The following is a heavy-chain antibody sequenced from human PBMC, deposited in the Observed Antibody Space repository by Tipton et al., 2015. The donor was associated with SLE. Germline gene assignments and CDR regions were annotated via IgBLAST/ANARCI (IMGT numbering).Heavy chain of an antibody. D-gene: IGHD5-12*01. V-gene: IGHV4-59*02. CDR1: GDSVSRYY. CDR2: IYYRGTT. J-gene: IGHJ4*02. Sequence: LRLSCTVSGDSVSRYYWSWIRQPPGKGLEWIGYIYYRGTTNYNPSLKSRVTISVDSSKNQFSLKLSSVTAADTAVYYCARVDGGYDQNYFDYWGQGTRVIVSS. CDR3: ARVDGGYDQNYFDY.